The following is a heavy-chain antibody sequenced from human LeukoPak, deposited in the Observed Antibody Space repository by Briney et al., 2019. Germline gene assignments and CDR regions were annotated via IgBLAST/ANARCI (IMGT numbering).Heavy chain of an antibody. CDR1: GGSIRSYY. D-gene: IGHD6-13*01. CDR3: AGAAAAYFDY. CDR2: IYYSGST. Sequence: SETLSLTCPVSGGSIRSYYWSWIRQPPGKGLEWIGYIYYSGSTNYNPSLKSRVTISVDTSKNQFSLKLSSVTAADTAVYYCAGAAAAYFDYWGQGALVTVSS. J-gene: IGHJ4*02. V-gene: IGHV4-59*01.